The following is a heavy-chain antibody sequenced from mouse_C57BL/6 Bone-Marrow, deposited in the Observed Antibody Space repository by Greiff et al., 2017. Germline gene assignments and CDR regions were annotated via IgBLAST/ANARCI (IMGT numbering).Heavy chain of an antibody. J-gene: IGHJ3*01. V-gene: IGHV1-50*01. CDR3: ARPLDSSGYVWFAY. CDR1: GYTFTSYW. Sequence: QVQLKQPGAELVKPGASVKLSCKASGYTFTSYWMQWVKQRPGQGLEWIGEIDPSDSYTNYNQKFKGKATLTVDTSSSTAYRQLSSLTSEDSAVYYCARPLDSSGYVWFAYWGQGTLVTVSA. D-gene: IGHD3-2*02. CDR2: IDPSDSYT.